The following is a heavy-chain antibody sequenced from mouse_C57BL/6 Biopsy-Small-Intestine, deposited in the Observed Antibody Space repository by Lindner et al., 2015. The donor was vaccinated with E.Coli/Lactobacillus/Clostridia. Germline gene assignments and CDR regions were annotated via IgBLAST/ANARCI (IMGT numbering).Heavy chain of an antibody. CDR1: GGTFSSYA. V-gene: IGHV1S126*01. CDR3: ARGDTSGWYVYWYLAL. Sequence: SVKVSCKASGGTFSSYAFNWVRQAPGQGLEWMGGIIPILGSADYGQKFHDRVTITADKSTSTVYMELNSLRSEDTAVYYCARGDTSGWYVYWYLALWGRGTLVTVSS. D-gene: IGHD1-3*01. J-gene: IGHJ1*01. CDR2: IIPILGSA.